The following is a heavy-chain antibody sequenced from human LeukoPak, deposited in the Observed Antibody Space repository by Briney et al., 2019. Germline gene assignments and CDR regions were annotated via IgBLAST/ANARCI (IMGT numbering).Heavy chain of an antibody. CDR3: ARAAYSSSWYWDY. CDR1: GFTFTFSIYS. D-gene: IGHD6-13*01. V-gene: IGHV3-21*01. CDR2: ISSSSDYI. J-gene: IGHJ4*02. Sequence: GGSLRLSCAASGFTFTFSIYSMDWVRQAPGKGLEWVSSISSSSDYIFYADSVKGRFTISRDNAKNSLYLQMNSLRAEDTAVYYCARAAYSSSWYWDYWGQGSLVTVSS.